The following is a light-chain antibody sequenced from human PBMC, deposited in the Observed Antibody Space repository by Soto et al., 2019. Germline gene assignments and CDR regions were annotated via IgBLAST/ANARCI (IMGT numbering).Light chain of an antibody. CDR2: DAS. J-gene: IGKJ2*01. Sequence: DIQMTQSPSTLSASVGDRVTITCRASQSISNWLAWYQQKPGKAPKLLIYDASSLESGVPSRFSGSGSGTEFTLTISSLQPDDCATYDCQQYNSYTFGQGTKLEIK. V-gene: IGKV1-5*01. CDR3: QQYNSYT. CDR1: QSISNW.